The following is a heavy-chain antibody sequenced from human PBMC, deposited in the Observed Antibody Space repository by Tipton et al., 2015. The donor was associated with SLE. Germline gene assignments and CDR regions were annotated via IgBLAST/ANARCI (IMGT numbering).Heavy chain of an antibody. J-gene: IGHJ3*02. CDR3: ARGGVLGFHPSAFDI. Sequence: TLSLTCAVYGGSFSGYYGSWIRQPPGKGLEWIGEINHSGSTNYNPSLKSRLTILVDTSKNQFSLKLSSVTAADTAVYYCARGGVLGFHPSAFDIWGQGTMVTVSS. V-gene: IGHV4-34*01. CDR1: GGSFSGYY. CDR2: INHSGST. D-gene: IGHD3-10*01.